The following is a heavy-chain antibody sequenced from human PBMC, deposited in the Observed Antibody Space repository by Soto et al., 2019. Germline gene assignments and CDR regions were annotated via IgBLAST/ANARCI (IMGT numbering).Heavy chain of an antibody. CDR1: GFSLTTSGVS. V-gene: IGHV2-5*02. J-gene: IGHJ4*02. Sequence: QITLKESGPPLVKPTQTLTLTCTFSGFSLTTSGVSVGWIRQPPGKALEWLALIYWDDDKRYNQSLKSRLTLNQYPSNNQVVLTMTNMDPVDTTTYYCLHRLVRLLYYFDCWGQGTLVTVSS. D-gene: IGHD6-13*01. CDR2: IYWDDDK. CDR3: LHRLVRLLYYFDC.